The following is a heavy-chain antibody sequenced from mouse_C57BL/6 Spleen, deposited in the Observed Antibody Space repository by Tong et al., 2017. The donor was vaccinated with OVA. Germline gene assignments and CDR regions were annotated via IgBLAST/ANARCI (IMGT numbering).Heavy chain of an antibody. Sequence: VQLQESGAELVRPGVSVKISCKGSGYTFTDYAMHWVKQSHAKSLEWIGVISTYYGDASYNQKFKGKATMTVDKSSSTAYMQLNSLTSEDSAVYYCARGERYFDYWGQGTTLTVSS. CDR1: GYTFTDYA. CDR2: ISTYYGDA. CDR3: ARGERYFDY. V-gene: IGHV1S137*01. J-gene: IGHJ2*01.